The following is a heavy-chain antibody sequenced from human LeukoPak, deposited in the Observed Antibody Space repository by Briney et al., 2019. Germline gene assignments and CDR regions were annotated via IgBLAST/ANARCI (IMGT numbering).Heavy chain of an antibody. CDR2: IRYDGSNK. CDR1: GFTFSSYG. Sequence: GGSLRLSCAASGFTFSSYGTHWVRQAPGKGLEWVAFIRYDGSNKYYADSVKGRFTISRDNSKNTLYLQMNSLRAEDTAVYYCARPVDWPGAFDIWGQGTMVTVSS. J-gene: IGHJ3*02. V-gene: IGHV3-30*02. D-gene: IGHD3-9*01. CDR3: ARPVDWPGAFDI.